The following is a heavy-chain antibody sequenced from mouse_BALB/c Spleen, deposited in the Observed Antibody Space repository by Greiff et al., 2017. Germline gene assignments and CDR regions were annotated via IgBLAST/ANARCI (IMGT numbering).Heavy chain of an antibody. CDR2: ISSGGGST. CDR1: GFAFSSYD. J-gene: IGHJ1*01. CDR3: ARQTVAPWYFDV. V-gene: IGHV5-12-1*01. D-gene: IGHD1-1*01. Sequence: EVQGVESGGGLVKPGGSLKLSCAASGFAFSSYDMSWVRQTPEKRLEWVAYISSGGGSTYYPDTVKGRFTISRDNAKNTLYLQMSSLKSEDTAMYYCARQTVAPWYFDVWGAGTTVTVSS.